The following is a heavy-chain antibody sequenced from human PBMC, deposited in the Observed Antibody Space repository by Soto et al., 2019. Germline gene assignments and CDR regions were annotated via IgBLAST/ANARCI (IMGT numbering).Heavy chain of an antibody. V-gene: IGHV3-33*06. J-gene: IGHJ3*02. CDR1: GFTFSSYG. CDR3: AKVSGCSGGSCSWAFDI. Sequence: GGPLRLSCAASGFTFSSYGMHWVRQAPGKGLEWVAVIWYDGSNKYYADSVKGRFTISRDNSKNTLYLQMNSLRAEDTAVYYCAKVSGCSGGSCSWAFDIWGQRTMVTVSS. CDR2: IWYDGSNK. D-gene: IGHD2-15*01.